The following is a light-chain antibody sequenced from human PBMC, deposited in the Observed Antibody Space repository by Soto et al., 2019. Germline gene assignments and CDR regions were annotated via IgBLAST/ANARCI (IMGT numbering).Light chain of an antibody. CDR2: RST. Sequence: QSVLTQPPSASGTPGQRVTISCSGSSSNIGDNSAYWFQQLPGTAPKLLIYRSTQRPSGVPDRFSGSKSDTSASLAISGLRSEDEADYYCAAWDGSLSAWVFGGGTKLTVL. V-gene: IGLV1-47*01. J-gene: IGLJ3*02. CDR1: SSNIGDNS. CDR3: AAWDGSLSAWV.